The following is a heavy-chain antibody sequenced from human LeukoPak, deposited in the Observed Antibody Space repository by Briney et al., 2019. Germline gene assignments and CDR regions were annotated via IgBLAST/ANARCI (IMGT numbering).Heavy chain of an antibody. Sequence: PSETLSLTCAVSGGSLSSGGYSWSWIRQPPGKGLEWIGYIYHSGSTYYNPSLKSRVTISVDRSKNQFSLKLSSVTAADTAVDYCACRGGDWAGLFDPRGQGTLVTVSS. CDR2: IYHSGST. CDR1: GGSLSSGGYS. D-gene: IGHD2-21*02. J-gene: IGHJ5*02. CDR3: ACRGGDWAGLFDP. V-gene: IGHV4-30-2*01.